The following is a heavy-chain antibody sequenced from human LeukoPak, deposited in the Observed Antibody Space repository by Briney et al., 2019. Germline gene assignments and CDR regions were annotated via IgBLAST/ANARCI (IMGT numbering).Heavy chain of an antibody. J-gene: IGHJ4*02. V-gene: IGHV3-7*01. CDR2: INEDGSLK. CDR1: GFPFIAYW. D-gene: IGHD6-19*01. CDR3: ARVGKNGWDFDH. Sequence: GGSLLLSCAASGFPFIAYWMTWVRQAPGKGLEWVANINEDGSLKYYVDSVKGRVTISRDNTKNSLYLQMNSLRVDDTAVYYCARVGKNGWDFDHWGQGTLVTVSS.